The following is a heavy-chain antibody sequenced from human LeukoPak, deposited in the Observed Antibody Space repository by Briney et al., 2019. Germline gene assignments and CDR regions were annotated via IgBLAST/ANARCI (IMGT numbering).Heavy chain of an antibody. V-gene: IGHV3-23*01. CDR3: AKDLCRDGYSCWVALDY. J-gene: IGHJ4*02. Sequence: SGGSLRLSCAASGFTFSSYAMSWVRQAPGKGLEWVSAISGSGGSTYYADSVKGRFTISRDNSKNTLYLQMNSLRAEDTAVYYCAKDLCRDGYSCWVALDYWGQGTLVTVSS. D-gene: IGHD5-24*01. CDR1: GFTFSSYA. CDR2: ISGSGGST.